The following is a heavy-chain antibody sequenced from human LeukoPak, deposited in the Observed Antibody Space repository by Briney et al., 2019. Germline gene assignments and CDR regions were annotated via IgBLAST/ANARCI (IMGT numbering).Heavy chain of an antibody. CDR2: IYTSGST. Sequence: PSETLSLTCTVSGGSISSGSYYWSWIRQPAGKGLEWIGRIYTSGSTNYNPSLKSRVTMSVDTSKNQFSLKLSSVTAADTAVYYCARESPTLRYFDWYYYYYYMDVWGKGTTVTISS. V-gene: IGHV4-61*02. CDR3: ARESPTLRYFDWYYYYYYMDV. CDR1: GGSISSGSYY. J-gene: IGHJ6*03. D-gene: IGHD3-9*01.